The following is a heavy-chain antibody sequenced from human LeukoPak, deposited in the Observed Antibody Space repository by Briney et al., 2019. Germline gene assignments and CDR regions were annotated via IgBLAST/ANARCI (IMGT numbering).Heavy chain of an antibody. V-gene: IGHV3-30*18. CDR1: GFTFSNYG. D-gene: IGHD3-10*01. Sequence: GRSLRLSCAASGFTFSNYGFHWVRQAPGKGLEWVAAMSHAGSFKYYGDSVKGRFTISRDNAKNSLYLQMNSLRAEDTALYYCAKDPERQYYYGSGTFDPWGQGTLVTVSS. CDR3: AKDPERQYYYGSGTFDP. J-gene: IGHJ5*02. CDR2: MSHAGSFK.